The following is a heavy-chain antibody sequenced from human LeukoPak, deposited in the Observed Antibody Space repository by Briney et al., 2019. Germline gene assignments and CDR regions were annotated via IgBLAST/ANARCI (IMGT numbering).Heavy chain of an antibody. CDR2: MSYDGSNK. CDR3: AREAEVLGAFDI. V-gene: IGHV3-30*03. J-gene: IGHJ3*02. Sequence: GGSLRLSCAATGFSFDSYGMHWVRQAPGKGLEWVAVMSYDGSNKYYADSVKGRFTISRDNSKNTLYLQMNSLRAEDTAVYYCAREAEVLGAFDIWGQGTMVTVSS. CDR1: GFSFDSYG.